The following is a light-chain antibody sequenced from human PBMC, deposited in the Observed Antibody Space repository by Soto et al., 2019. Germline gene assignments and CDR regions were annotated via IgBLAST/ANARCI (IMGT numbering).Light chain of an antibody. J-gene: IGLJ1*01. V-gene: IGLV1-40*01. CDR2: GNS. CDR1: SSNIGAGHD. Sequence: QSVLTQPPSVSGAPGQRVTISCTGSSSNIGAGHDVHWYQHLPGTAPKLLIYGNSNRPSGVPDRFSGSKSGTSASLAITGLQAEHEADYYCQSYDSSLSGSEVFGTGTKLTVL. CDR3: QSYDSSLSGSEV.